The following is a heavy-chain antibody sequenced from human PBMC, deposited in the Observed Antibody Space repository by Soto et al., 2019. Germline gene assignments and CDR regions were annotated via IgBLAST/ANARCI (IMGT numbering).Heavy chain of an antibody. Sequence: GESLKISCQGSGYSFTYFWISLVRQMPGKGLEWMGRIDPGDSNTIYSPSFQGHVTISVDKSSSTSYLQWGSLKASDTAIYYCAKQGGYYYYGMDAWGQGTTVTVSS. D-gene: IGHD3-16*01. CDR1: GYSFTYFW. J-gene: IGHJ6*02. CDR2: IDPGDSNT. V-gene: IGHV5-10-1*01. CDR3: AKQGGYYYYGMDA.